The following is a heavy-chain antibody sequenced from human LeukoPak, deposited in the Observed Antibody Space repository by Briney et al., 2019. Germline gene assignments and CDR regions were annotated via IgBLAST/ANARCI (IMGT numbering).Heavy chain of an antibody. CDR1: GGSISTYY. Sequence: AETLSLTCAVSGGSISTYYWSWIRQSPGKGLEWIGYISYNGYTNYNPSLNSRVTMSVDTSKSQFALRLSSVTASDTAVYYCARHLDYYGSGSYEFWGQGTLVTVSS. V-gene: IGHV4-59*08. J-gene: IGHJ4*02. CDR3: ARHLDYYGSGSYEF. D-gene: IGHD3-10*01. CDR2: ISYNGYT.